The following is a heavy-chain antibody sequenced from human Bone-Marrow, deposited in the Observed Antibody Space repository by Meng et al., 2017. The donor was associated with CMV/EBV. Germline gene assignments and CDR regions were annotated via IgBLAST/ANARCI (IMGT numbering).Heavy chain of an antibody. D-gene: IGHD3-9*01. CDR2: INRRGST. CDR3: TRRVEYKAMTCYDY. Sequence: QLQLQQVGARLLQPSETLSPICAVYGGSFSAYCWWWRRQAPRNVQWCRREINRRGSTYNNPSLRSVATIAVDTSKNQFSQKRCSVTADDTAYYCWTRRVEYKAMTCYDYWGQGTLVTVSS. J-gene: IGHJ4*02. V-gene: IGHV4-34*04. CDR1: GGSFSAYC.